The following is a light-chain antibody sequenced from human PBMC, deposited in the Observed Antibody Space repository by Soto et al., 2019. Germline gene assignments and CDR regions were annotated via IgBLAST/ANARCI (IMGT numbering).Light chain of an antibody. J-gene: IGKJ2*01. Sequence: IQMTQSPSSLSASVGDSVTVTCRASQSINIYLNWYQQKPGKAPTLLIYGASSWQSGVPSRFTGGGSRTDFTLTISSIQPEDFATYYCQQSYRSPYTFGQGTKLEIK. CDR3: QQSYRSPYT. CDR2: GAS. V-gene: IGKV1-39*01. CDR1: QSINIY.